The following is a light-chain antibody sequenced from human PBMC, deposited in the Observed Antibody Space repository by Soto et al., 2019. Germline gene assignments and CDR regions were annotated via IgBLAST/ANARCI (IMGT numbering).Light chain of an antibody. CDR3: QSYDSSRSGYI. V-gene: IGLV1-40*01. CDR1: SSNIGAGYD. Sequence: QSVLTQPPSVSGAPGQRVTISYTGSSSNIGAGYDVHWYQQLPGTAPKLLIYGNSNRPSGVPDRFSGSKSGTSASLAITGLQAADEADYYCQSYDSSRSGYIFGTGTRSPS. CDR2: GNS. J-gene: IGLJ1*01.